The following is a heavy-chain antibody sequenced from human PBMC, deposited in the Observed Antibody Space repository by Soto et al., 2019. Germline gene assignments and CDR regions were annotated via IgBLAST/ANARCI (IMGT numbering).Heavy chain of an antibody. CDR1: GYTFTSSG. CDR2: ISTDNGNT. J-gene: IGHJ6*02. V-gene: IGHV1-18*01. CDR3: ARDRVSGAVASPKAVGSYYYGMDV. D-gene: IGHD6-19*01. Sequence: GASVKVSCKASGYTFTSSGISWVRQAPGQGLEWMGWISTDNGNTNYAQHLQGRVSMTTDTSTSTAYMELSSLRSEDTAVYYCARDRVSGAVASPKAVGSYYYGMDVWG.